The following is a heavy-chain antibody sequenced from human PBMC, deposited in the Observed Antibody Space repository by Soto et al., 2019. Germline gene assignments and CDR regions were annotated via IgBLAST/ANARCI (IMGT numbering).Heavy chain of an antibody. Sequence: QAQLQEWGPGLVKPSETLSLTCTVSGASMNNYYGSWVRQPPGKGLEWIGYMYYSGGSNSNPSLKGRVTISVDTSKNQLSLKLTSVPAADTAVYYCVRSGHSFGGVMWGQGTLVTVSS. V-gene: IGHV4-59*01. D-gene: IGHD3-16*01. J-gene: IGHJ4*02. CDR1: GASMNNYY. CDR3: VRSGHSFGGVM. CDR2: MYYSGGS.